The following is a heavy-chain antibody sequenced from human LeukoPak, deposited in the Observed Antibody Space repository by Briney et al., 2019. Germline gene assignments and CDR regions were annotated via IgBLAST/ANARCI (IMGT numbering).Heavy chain of an antibody. CDR2: IYYSGST. V-gene: IGHV4-59*01. Sequence: PSETLSLTCTVSGGSISSYYWSWIRQPPGKGLEWIGYIYYSGSTNYNPSLKSRVTIPVDTSKNQFSLKLSSVTAADTAVYYCARELVATVVTPDAFDIWGQGTMVTVSS. D-gene: IGHD4-23*01. J-gene: IGHJ3*02. CDR1: GGSISSYY. CDR3: ARELVATVVTPDAFDI.